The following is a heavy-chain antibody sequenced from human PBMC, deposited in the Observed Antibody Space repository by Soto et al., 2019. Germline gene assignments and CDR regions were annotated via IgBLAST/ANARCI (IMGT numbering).Heavy chain of an antibody. CDR1: GDRVSSNSAA. CDR3: ARGGITGTTFTLFDY. Sequence: SPTLSLPCAISGDRVSSNSAAWNWIRQSPSRGLEWLGRTYYRSKWYNDYAVSVKSRITINPDTSKNQFSLQLNSVTPEDTAVYYCARGGITGTTFTLFDYWGQGTLVTVSS. V-gene: IGHV6-1*01. CDR2: TYYRSKWYN. D-gene: IGHD1-7*01. J-gene: IGHJ4*02.